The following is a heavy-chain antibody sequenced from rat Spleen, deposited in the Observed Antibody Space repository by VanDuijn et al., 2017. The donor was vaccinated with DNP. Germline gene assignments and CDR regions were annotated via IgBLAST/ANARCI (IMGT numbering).Heavy chain of an antibody. V-gene: IGHV5S10*01. D-gene: IGHD1-2*01. CDR2: VVYDGSRT. Sequence: EVQLVESGGGFVQPGRSLKLSCAASGFTFSDYNMAWVRQAPKKGLAGVATVVYDGSRTYYRDSVKGRFTISRDNVKSTLYLQMDSLRSEDTATYYCARQGAISRAMDAWGQGTSVTVSS. CDR1: GFTFSDYN. J-gene: IGHJ4*01. CDR3: ARQGAISRAMDA.